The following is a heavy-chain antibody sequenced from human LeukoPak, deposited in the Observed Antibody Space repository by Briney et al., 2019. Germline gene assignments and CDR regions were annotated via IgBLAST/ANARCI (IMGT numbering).Heavy chain of an antibody. CDR2: INHSGST. CDR3: ARLVYYYGSGSYYKRSYYFDY. J-gene: IGHJ4*02. V-gene: IGHV4-34*01. CDR1: GGSFSGYY. D-gene: IGHD3-10*01. Sequence: SETLSLTCAVYGGSFSGYYWSWIRQPPGKGLEWIGEINHSGSTNYNPSLKSRVTISVDTSKNQFSLKLSSVTAADTAVYYCARLVYYYGSGSYYKRSYYFDYWGQGTLVTVSS.